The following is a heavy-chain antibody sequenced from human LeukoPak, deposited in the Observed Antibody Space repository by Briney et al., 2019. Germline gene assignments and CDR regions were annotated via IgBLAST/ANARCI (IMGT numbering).Heavy chain of an antibody. D-gene: IGHD2/OR15-2a*01. V-gene: IGHV4-39*01. CDR3: ARHPESLRDFDY. CDR2: VYYSGST. CDR1: GGSISSSSYY. Sequence: PSETLSLTCTVSGGSISSSSYYWGWIRQPAGKGLEWIGSVYYSGSTYYNPSVKSRVTIFVDTSKNQFSLKLSSVTAADTAVYYCARHPESLRDFDYWGQGTLITVSS. J-gene: IGHJ4*02.